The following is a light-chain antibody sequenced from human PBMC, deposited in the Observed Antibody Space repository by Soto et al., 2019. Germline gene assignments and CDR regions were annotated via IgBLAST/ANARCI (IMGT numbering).Light chain of an antibody. Sequence: SALTQPASVSGSPGQSITISCTGASSDVGRYSLVSWYQHHPGKAPKLVIYEDNKWPSGVSNRFSGSKSGNTASLTISGLQAEDEADYYCCSYAGSGSYVFGTGTKVTVL. CDR1: SSDVGRYSL. J-gene: IGLJ1*01. V-gene: IGLV2-23*01. CDR3: CSYAGSGSYV. CDR2: EDN.